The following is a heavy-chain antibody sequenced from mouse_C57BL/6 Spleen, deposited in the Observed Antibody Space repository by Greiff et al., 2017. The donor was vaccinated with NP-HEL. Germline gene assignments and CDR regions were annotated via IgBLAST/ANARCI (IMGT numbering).Heavy chain of an antibody. Sequence: EVQLKQSGPELVKPGASVKMSCKASGYTFTDYNMHWVKQSHGKSLEWIGYINPNNGGTSYNQKFKGKATLTVNKSSSTAYMELRSLTSEDSAVYYCAREGVYYSNRFFAYWGQGTLVTVSA. V-gene: IGHV1-22*01. J-gene: IGHJ3*01. CDR2: INPNNGGT. CDR1: GYTFTDYN. D-gene: IGHD2-5*01. CDR3: AREGVYYSNRFFAY.